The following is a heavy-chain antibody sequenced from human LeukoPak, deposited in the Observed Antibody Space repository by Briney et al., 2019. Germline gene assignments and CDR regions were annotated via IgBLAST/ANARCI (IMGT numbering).Heavy chain of an antibody. D-gene: IGHD3-10*01. V-gene: IGHV4-38-2*01. CDR2: IFHSGST. CDR3: ARASGSYGSGSYYYSGMDV. CDR1: GYSIGSGFY. J-gene: IGHJ6*04. Sequence: SETLSLTCAVSGYSIGSGFYWCWIRQPPGKGLEWIGSIFHSGSTYYNPSLKSRVTISVDTSKNQFSLKLSSVTAADTALYYCARASGSYGSGSYYYSGMDVWGKGTTVTVSS.